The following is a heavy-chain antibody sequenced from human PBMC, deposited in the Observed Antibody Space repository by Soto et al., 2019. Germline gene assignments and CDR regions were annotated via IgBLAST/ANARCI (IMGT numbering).Heavy chain of an antibody. D-gene: IGHD2-2*01. CDR2: IIPIFGTA. CDR3: AREDCSSTSCYAYSRIYYYGMDV. Sequence: ASVKVSCKASGGTFSSYAISWVRQAPGQGLEWMGGIIPIFGTANYAQKFQGRVTITADESTSTAYMELSSLRSEDTAVYYCAREDCSSTSCYAYSRIYYYGMDVWGQGTTVTVSS. V-gene: IGHV1-69*13. CDR1: GGTFSSYA. J-gene: IGHJ6*02.